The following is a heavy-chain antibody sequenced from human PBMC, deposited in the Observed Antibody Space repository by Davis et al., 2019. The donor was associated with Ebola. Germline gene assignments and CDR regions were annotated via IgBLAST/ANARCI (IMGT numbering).Heavy chain of an antibody. CDR2: IYPGDSDT. V-gene: IGHV5-51*01. D-gene: IGHD3-3*02. CDR3: ARRGGWSGAFLDY. J-gene: IGHJ4*02. Sequence: MVSCKGSAYTFTTYWIGWLRQLPWTGLTWMGIIYPGDSDTRYSPSFQGPVTISADKSISTAYLQWSSLKASATAMYSCARRGGWSGAFLDYWGQGTLVTVSS. CDR1: AYTFTTYW.